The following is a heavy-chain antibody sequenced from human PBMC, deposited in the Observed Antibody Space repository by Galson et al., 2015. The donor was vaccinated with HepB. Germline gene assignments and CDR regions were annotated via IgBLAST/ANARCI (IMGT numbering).Heavy chain of an antibody. D-gene: IGHD2-2*02. CDR2: INPSGGST. J-gene: IGHJ4*02. CDR1: GYTFTSYY. CDR3: AGFRRNCSSTSCYTMSVSM. Sequence: SVKVSCKASGYTFTSYYMHWVRQAPGQELEWMGIINPSGGSTSYAQKFQGRVTMTRDTSTSTVYMELSSLRSEDTAVYYCAGFRRNCSSTSCYTMSVSMWGQGTLVTVSS. V-gene: IGHV1-46*01.